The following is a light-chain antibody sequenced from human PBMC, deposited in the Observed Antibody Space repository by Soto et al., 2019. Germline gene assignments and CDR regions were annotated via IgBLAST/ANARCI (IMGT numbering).Light chain of an antibody. CDR2: GAS. CDR1: QSVSSSY. Sequence: EIVLTQSPGTLSLSTGERATLSCRASQSVSSSYLAWYQQKPGQAPRLLLSGASSRATGIPDRFSGSGSGTDFTLTISRLEPDDFAVYYCQPYGSSPRTFGQGTKLAIK. V-gene: IGKV3-20*01. CDR3: QPYGSSPRT. J-gene: IGKJ2*01.